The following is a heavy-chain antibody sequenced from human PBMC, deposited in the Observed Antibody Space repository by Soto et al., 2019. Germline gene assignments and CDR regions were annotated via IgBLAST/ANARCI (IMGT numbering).Heavy chain of an antibody. Sequence: QVQLVQSGAEVKKPGASVKVSCKASGYTVTRSGISWVRQAPGQGLEWMGWISTYNGDTNYAQTFEGRGTMTTDTSTSTVHRAARSLRSDDTAVYYCARESVAPYYYYGRDVWGQATPVTVSS. CDR1: GYTVTRSG. CDR3: ARESVAPYYYYGRDV. V-gene: IGHV1-18*01. CDR2: ISTYNGDT. D-gene: IGHD5-12*01. J-gene: IGHJ6*02.